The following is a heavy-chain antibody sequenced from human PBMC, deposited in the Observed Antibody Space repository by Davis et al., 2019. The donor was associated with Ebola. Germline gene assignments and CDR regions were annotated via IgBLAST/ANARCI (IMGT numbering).Heavy chain of an antibody. J-gene: IGHJ4*02. D-gene: IGHD3-3*01. CDR3: AKDLEWLTYYFDY. CDR2: IKQDGSEK. V-gene: IGHV3-7*03. Sequence: GESLKISCAASGFTFSSYWMSWVRQAPGKGLEWVANIKQDGSEKYYVDSVKGRFTISRDNAKNSLYLQMNSLRAEDTAVYYCAKDLEWLTYYFDYWGQGTLVTVSS. CDR1: GFTFSSYW.